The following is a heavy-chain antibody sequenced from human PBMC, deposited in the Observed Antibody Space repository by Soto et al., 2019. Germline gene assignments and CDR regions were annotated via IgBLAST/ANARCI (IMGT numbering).Heavy chain of an antibody. CDR3: AREGLHYDILTGYYDFDY. Sequence: GGSLRLSCAASGFTFSSYGMHWVRQAPGKGLEWVAVIWYDGSNKYYADSVKGRFTISRDNSKNTLYLQMNSLRAEDTAVYYCAREGLHYDILTGYYDFDYWGQGTLVTVSS. CDR2: IWYDGSNK. CDR1: GFTFSSYG. V-gene: IGHV3-33*01. J-gene: IGHJ4*02. D-gene: IGHD3-9*01.